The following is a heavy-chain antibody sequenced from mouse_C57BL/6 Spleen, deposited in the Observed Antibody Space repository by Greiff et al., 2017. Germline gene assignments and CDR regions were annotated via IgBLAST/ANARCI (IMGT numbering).Heavy chain of an antibody. Sequence: EVQLVESGGGLVKPGGSLKLSCAASGFTFSDYGMHWVRQAPEKGLEWVAYISSGSSTIYYADTVKGRFTISRDNAKNTLFLQMTSLRSEDTAMYYCARWDYYGSSYDYAMDDWGQGTSVTVSS. V-gene: IGHV5-17*01. CDR1: GFTFSDYG. CDR2: ISSGSSTI. D-gene: IGHD1-1*01. CDR3: ARWDYYGSSYDYAMDD. J-gene: IGHJ4*01.